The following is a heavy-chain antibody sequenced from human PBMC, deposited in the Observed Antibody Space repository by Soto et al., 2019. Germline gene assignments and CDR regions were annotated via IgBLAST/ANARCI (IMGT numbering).Heavy chain of an antibody. V-gene: IGHV4-34*01. Sequence: SETLSLTCSVYGASFSCYYWSWIRQSPGKGLEWIGEIHHSGSTHYNPSLKSRLTFSIDESQSQFYMMLTSVTAADTALYFCARGHSTSGYDSWGQGSLVTVSS. CDR2: IHHSGST. CDR1: GASFSCYY. CDR3: ARGHSTSGYDS. J-gene: IGHJ4*02. D-gene: IGHD6-6*01.